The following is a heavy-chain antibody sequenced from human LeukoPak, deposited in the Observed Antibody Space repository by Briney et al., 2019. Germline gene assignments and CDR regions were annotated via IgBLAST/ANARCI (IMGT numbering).Heavy chain of an antibody. CDR2: ISGSGGYT. CDR1: GFTFSSYG. V-gene: IGHV3-23*01. J-gene: IGHJ4*02. D-gene: IGHD3-9*01. CDR3: AKAVGNTGYYGRYYFDY. Sequence: GGSLRLSCAASGFTFSSYGMSWVRQAPGKGLEWVSAISGSGGYTHYADSVKGRFTISRDNSKNTLYLQMNSLRAEDTAVYYCAKAVGNTGYYGRYYFDYWGQGTLVTVSS.